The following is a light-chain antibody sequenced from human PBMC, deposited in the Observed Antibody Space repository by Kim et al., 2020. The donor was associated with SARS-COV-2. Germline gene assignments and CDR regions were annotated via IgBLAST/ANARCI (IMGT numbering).Light chain of an antibody. J-gene: IGKJ2*01. CDR2: DAS. CDR1: QSVSSY. V-gene: IGKV3-11*01. Sequence: LYPGEKATLACRASQSVSSYVAWYQQKPGQAPRLLIYDASNRATGSPARFSGSGSGTDFTLTISSLEPEDFAVYYCQQRSNWPPYTFGQGTKLEI. CDR3: QQRSNWPPYT.